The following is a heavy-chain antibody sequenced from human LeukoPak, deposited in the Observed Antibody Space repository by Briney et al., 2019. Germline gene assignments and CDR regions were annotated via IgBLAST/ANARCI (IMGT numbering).Heavy chain of an antibody. CDR3: ARVRNYDYVWGSPMGY. D-gene: IGHD3-16*01. J-gene: IGHJ4*02. CDR1: GFTVSSNY. Sequence: GGSLRLSCAASGFTVSSNYMSWVRQAPGKGLEWVSIIYSGGSTYYADSVKGRFTISRDNSKNTLYLQMNSLRAEDTAVYYCARVRNYDYVWGSPMGYWGQGTLVTVSS. CDR2: IYSGGST. V-gene: IGHV3-66*01.